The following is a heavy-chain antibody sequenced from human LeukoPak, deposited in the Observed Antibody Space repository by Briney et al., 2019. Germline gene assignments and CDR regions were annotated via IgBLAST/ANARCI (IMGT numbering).Heavy chain of an antibody. D-gene: IGHD2-2*01. CDR3: ARQAIGYCSSTSCHDAFDI. J-gene: IGHJ3*02. CDR2: ISDIGSI. V-gene: IGHV4-59*08. CDR1: GGSISSYY. Sequence: SETLSLTCTVSGGSISSYYWSWIRQPPGKGLEWIAYISDIGSINYNPSLKSRVTISVDTSKNQFSLKLSSVTAADTAVYYCARQAIGYCSSTSCHDAFDIWGQGTMVTVSS.